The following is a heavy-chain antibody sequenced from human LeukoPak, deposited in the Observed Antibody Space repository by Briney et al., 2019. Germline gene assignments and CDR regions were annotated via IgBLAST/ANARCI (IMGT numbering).Heavy chain of an antibody. V-gene: IGHV1-18*01. D-gene: IGHD6-13*01. Sequence: ASVKVSCKASDYTFTSYGISWVRQAPGQGLEWMGWISAYNGNTNYAQKLQGRVTMTTDTSTSTAYMELRSLRSDDTAVYYCARTWGGIAAAGTDYWGQGTLVTVSS. CDR1: DYTFTSYG. J-gene: IGHJ4*02. CDR3: ARTWGGIAAAGTDY. CDR2: ISAYNGNT.